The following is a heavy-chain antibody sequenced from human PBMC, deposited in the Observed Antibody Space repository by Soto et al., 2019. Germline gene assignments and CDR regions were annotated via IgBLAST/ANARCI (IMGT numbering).Heavy chain of an antibody. CDR1: GGTFSRYT. CDR2: IIPILGIA. D-gene: IGHD4-17*01. V-gene: IGHV1-69*08. Sequence: QVQLVQSGAEVKKPGSSVPVSCKASGGTFSRYTISWVRPAPGQGLEWMGRIIPILGIANYAQKFQGRVTITADKSTSTADMELSSLRSEDTAVEDCAREGHARADYGACDYWGQGTRVSVSS. CDR3: AREGHARADYGACDY. J-gene: IGHJ4*02.